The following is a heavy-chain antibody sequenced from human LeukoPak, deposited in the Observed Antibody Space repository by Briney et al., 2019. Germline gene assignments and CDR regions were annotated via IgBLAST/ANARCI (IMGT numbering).Heavy chain of an antibody. CDR2: ISSSSSTI. J-gene: IGHJ5*02. V-gene: IGHV3-48*01. CDR3: ARDGSSGWTYNWFDP. CDR1: GFTFSSYS. Sequence: GGSLRLSCAASGFTFSSYSMNWVRQAPGKGLEWASYISSSSSTIYYADSVKGRFTISRGNAKNSLYLQMNSLRAEDTAVYYCARDGSSGWTYNWFDPWGQGTLVTVSS. D-gene: IGHD6-19*01.